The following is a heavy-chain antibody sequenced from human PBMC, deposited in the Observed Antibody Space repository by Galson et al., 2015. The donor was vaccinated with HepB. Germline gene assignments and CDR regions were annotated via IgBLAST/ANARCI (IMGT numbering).Heavy chain of an antibody. CDR3: ARHDYGDYVRFDY. Sequence: ETLSLTCTVSGGSISSYYWSWIRQPPGKGLEWIGYVYYSGSTHYNPSLKSRVTVLVDMSKKQVSLKLSSVTDADTAVYYCARHDYGDYVRFDYWGRGTLVTVSS. CDR1: GGSISSYY. J-gene: IGHJ4*02. D-gene: IGHD4-17*01. V-gene: IGHV4-59*08. CDR2: VYYSGST.